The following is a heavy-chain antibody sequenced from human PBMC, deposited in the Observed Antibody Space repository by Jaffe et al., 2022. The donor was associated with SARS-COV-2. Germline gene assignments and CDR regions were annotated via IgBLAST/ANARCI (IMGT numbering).Heavy chain of an antibody. V-gene: IGHV3-49*05. CDR3: TRVSRVVVVTAATPFDY. CDR2: IRSKAYGGTT. J-gene: IGHJ4*02. CDR1: GFTFVDYA. D-gene: IGHD2-2*01. Sequence: EVQLVESGGGLVKPGRSLRLSCTASGFTFVDYAMSWFRQAPGKGLEWVGFIRSKAYGGTTEYATSVKGRFSISRDDSKSIAYLQMNSLKTEDTAVYYCTRVSRVVVVTAATPFDYWGQGTLVTVSS.